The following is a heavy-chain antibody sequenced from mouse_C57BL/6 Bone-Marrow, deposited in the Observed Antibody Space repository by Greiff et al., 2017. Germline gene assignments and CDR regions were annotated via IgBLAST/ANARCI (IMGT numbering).Heavy chain of an antibody. CDR3: ASRSGYGGFAY. Sequence: EVQLVESGGGLVQPGGSLKLSCAASGFTFSDYYMSWVRQTPEKRLEWVAYISNGGGSTYYPDTVKGRFTISRDNAKNTLYLQMSRLKSEDTAMYYCASRSGYGGFAYWGQGTLVTVSA. CDR1: GFTFSDYY. D-gene: IGHD2-2*01. V-gene: IGHV5-12*01. J-gene: IGHJ3*01. CDR2: ISNGGGST.